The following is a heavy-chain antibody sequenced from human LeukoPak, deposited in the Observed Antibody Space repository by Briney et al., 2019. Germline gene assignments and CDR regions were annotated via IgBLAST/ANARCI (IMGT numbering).Heavy chain of an antibody. D-gene: IGHD3-22*01. J-gene: IGHJ4*02. CDR2: ISGSGGST. Sequence: PGGSLRLSCAASGFIFSSDAMSWVRQAPGKRLEWVSAISGSGGSTYYADSVKGRFTISRDNSKNTLYLQMNSLRAEDTAVYYCAKDLRGSGYPAFDYWGQGTLVTASS. CDR3: AKDLRGSGYPAFDY. V-gene: IGHV3-23*01. CDR1: GFIFSSDA.